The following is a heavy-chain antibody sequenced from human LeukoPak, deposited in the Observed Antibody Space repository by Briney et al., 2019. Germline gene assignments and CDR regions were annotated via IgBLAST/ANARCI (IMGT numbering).Heavy chain of an antibody. CDR2: VNQDGSEK. J-gene: IGHJ4*02. CDR1: GFTFSSYW. D-gene: IGHD3-9*01. Sequence: GGSLRLSCAASGFTFSSYWMTWVRQTPGMGLEWVANVNQDGSEKYYVNSVRGRFTISRDNAKNSLYLQMNNLRAEDTAVYYCARGYYHYDILLPDSFDYWGQGTLVTVSS. CDR3: ARGYYHYDILLPDSFDY. V-gene: IGHV3-7*03.